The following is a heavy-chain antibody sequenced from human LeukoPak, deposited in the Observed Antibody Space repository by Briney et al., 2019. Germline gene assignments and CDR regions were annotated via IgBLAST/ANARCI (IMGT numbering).Heavy chain of an antibody. Sequence: GGSLRLSCAASGFTLSSNYMNWVRQAPREGLEWVSVIYSGGSTYYADSVKGRFTISRDNSKNTLYLQMNSLRAEDTAVYYCARDVRWLAQEYYFDCWGQGTLVTVFS. V-gene: IGHV3-66*01. J-gene: IGHJ4*02. CDR1: GFTLSSNY. CDR3: ARDVRWLAQEYYFDC. CDR2: IYSGGST. D-gene: IGHD6-19*01.